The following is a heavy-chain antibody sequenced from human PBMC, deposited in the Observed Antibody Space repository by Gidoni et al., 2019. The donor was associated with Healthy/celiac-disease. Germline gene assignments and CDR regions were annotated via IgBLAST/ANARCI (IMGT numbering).Heavy chain of an antibody. V-gene: IGHV3-49*05. CDR2: IRSKAYGGTT. Sequence: EVQLVESGGGLVKPGRSLSLSCTASGFPFGVYAMSWFRQAPGKGLEWVGFIRSKAYGGTTEYAASVKGRFTISRDDSKSIAYLQMNSLKTEDTAVYYCTRVGAIYYYYGMDVWGQGTTVTVSS. CDR1: GFPFGVYA. J-gene: IGHJ6*02. D-gene: IGHD1-26*01. CDR3: TRVGAIYYYYGMDV.